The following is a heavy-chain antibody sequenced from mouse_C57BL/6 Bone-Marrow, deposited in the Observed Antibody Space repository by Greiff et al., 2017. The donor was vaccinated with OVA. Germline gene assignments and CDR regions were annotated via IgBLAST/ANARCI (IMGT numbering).Heavy chain of an antibody. CDR1: GFNIKDDY. CDR3: TRYYGSSYEVY. V-gene: IGHV14-4*01. CDR2: IDPENGDT. Sequence: VQLQQSGAELVRPGASVKLSCTASGFNIKDDYMHWVKQRPEQGLEWIGWIDPENGDTEYASKFQGKATITADTSSNTAYPQLSSLTSEDTAVYYCTRYYGSSYEVYWGQGTLVTVSA. D-gene: IGHD1-1*01. J-gene: IGHJ3*01.